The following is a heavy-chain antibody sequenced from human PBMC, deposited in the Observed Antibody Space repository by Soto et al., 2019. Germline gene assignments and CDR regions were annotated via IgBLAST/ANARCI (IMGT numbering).Heavy chain of an antibody. Sequence: PGESLKISCKGSGYSFTSYWISWVRQMPGKGLEWMGRIDPSDSYTNYSPSFQGHVTISADKSISTAYLQWSSLKASDTAMYYCARHEPYYRFLDDYWGQGTLVTVS. CDR2: IDPSDSYT. CDR1: GYSFTSYW. CDR3: ARHEPYYRFLDDY. V-gene: IGHV5-10-1*01. J-gene: IGHJ4*02. D-gene: IGHD3-3*01.